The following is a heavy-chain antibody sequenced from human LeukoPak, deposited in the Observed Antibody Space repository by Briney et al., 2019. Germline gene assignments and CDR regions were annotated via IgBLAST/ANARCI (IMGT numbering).Heavy chain of an antibody. V-gene: IGHV4-34*01. CDR1: GGSFSGYY. J-gene: IGHJ2*01. CDR3: ARTVFLRYCSSTSCYRDKKSYWYFDL. Sequence: SETLSLTCAVYGGSFSGYYWSWIRQPPGKGLEWIGEINYSGSTNYNPSLKSRVTISVDTSKNQFSLKLSSVTAADTAVYYCARTVFLRYCSSTSCYRDKKSYWYFDLWGRGTLVTVSS. CDR2: INYSGST. D-gene: IGHD2-2*01.